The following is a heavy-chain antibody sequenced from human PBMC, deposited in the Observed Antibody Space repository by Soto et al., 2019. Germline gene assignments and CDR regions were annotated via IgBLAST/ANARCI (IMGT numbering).Heavy chain of an antibody. Sequence: SETLSLTCAVSGGSITTSNWWNWVRQTPEKGLEWIGQILHSGSTNYNPSLATRVTISVDKPKNQLSLMLTSVTAADTAVYYCARHLSSSFNYFDYWGQGTLVTVS. CDR1: GGSITTSNW. V-gene: IGHV4-4*02. D-gene: IGHD6-13*01. J-gene: IGHJ4*02. CDR3: ARHLSSSFNYFDY. CDR2: ILHSGST.